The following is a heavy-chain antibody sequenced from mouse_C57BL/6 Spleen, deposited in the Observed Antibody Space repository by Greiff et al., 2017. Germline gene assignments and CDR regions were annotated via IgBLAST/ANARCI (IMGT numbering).Heavy chain of an antibody. V-gene: IGHV5-9*01. CDR2: ISGGGGNT. Sequence: DVMLVESGGGLVKPGGSLKLSCAASGFTFSSYTMSWVRQTPEKRLEWVATISGGGGNTYYPDSVKGRFTISRDNAKNTLYLQMSSLRSEDTALYYCARHKLYYFDYWGQGTTLTVAS. CDR3: ARHKLYYFDY. J-gene: IGHJ2*01. CDR1: GFTFSSYT.